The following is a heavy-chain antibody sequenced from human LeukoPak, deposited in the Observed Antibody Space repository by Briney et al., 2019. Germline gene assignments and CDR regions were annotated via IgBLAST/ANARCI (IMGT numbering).Heavy chain of an antibody. CDR1: GGSISSGGYS. J-gene: IGHJ5*02. V-gene: IGHV4-30-2*01. CDR2: IYHSGST. D-gene: IGHD3-10*01. Sequence: SETLSLTCAVSGGSISSGGYSWSWIRQPPGKGLEWIGYIYHSGSTYYNPSLKSRVTISVDRSKNQFSLKLSSVTAADTAVYYCARGPITMVRGVSWFDPWGQGTLVTVSS. CDR3: ARGPITMVRGVSWFDP.